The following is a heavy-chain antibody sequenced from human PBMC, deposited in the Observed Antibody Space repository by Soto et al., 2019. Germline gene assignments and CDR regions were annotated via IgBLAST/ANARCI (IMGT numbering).Heavy chain of an antibody. V-gene: IGHV3-48*03. J-gene: IGHJ6*02. CDR2: ISSSGSTI. Sequence: GGSLRLSCAASGFTFSSYEMNWVRQAPGKGLEWVSYISSSGSTIYYADSVKGRFTISRDNAKNSLYLQMNSLRAEDTAVYYCARDQYQWLGGMAVWGQGTTVTVSS. CDR3: ARDQYQWLGGMAV. CDR1: GFTFSSYE. D-gene: IGHD6-19*01.